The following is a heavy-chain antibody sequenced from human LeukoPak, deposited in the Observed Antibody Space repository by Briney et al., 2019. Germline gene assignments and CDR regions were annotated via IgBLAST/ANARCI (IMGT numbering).Heavy chain of an antibody. CDR2: IYYSGST. CDR1: GGSISSYY. CDR3: ARARGSGT. J-gene: IGHJ4*02. D-gene: IGHD3-10*01. V-gene: IGHV4-59*01. Sequence: SETLSLTCTVSGGSISSYYWSWIRQPPGKGLEWIGYIYYSGSTNYNPSLKSRVTISVDTSKNQFSLKLSSVTAADTAVYYCARARGSGTWGQGTLVTVSS.